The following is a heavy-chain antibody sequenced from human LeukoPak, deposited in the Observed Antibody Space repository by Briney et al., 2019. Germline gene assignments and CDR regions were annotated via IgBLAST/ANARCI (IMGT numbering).Heavy chain of an antibody. CDR2: ISWNSGSI. V-gene: IGHV3-9*01. CDR1: GFTFDDYA. Sequence: GGSLGLSCAASGFTFDDYAMHWVRQAPGKGLEWVSGISWNSGSIGYADSVKGRFTISRDNAKNSLYLQMNSLRAEDTALYYCAKVGSGWYIGDYFDYWGQGTLVTVSS. D-gene: IGHD6-19*01. CDR3: AKVGSGWYIGDYFDY. J-gene: IGHJ4*02.